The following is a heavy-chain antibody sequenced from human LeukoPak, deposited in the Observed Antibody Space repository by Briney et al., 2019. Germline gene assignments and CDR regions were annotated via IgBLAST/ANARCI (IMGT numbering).Heavy chain of an antibody. D-gene: IGHD1-26*01. CDR3: ARALSWDRLGLLTVVY. Sequence: ASVKVSCKASGYTFTGYYMHWVRQAPGQGLEWMGLINPNSGGTNYAQKFQGRVTMTRDTSISTAYMELSRLRSDDTAVYYCARALSWDRLGLLTVVYWGQGTMVTVSS. J-gene: IGHJ4*02. V-gene: IGHV1-2*02. CDR2: INPNSGGT. CDR1: GYTFTGYY.